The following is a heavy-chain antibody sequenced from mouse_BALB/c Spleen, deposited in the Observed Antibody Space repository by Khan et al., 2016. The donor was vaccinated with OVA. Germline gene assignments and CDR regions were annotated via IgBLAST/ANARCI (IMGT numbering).Heavy chain of an antibody. J-gene: IGHJ2*01. D-gene: IGHD1-1*02. CDR1: GYSFTGYF. Sequence: VQLQQSGPELVKPGASVKISCKASGYSFTGYFMNWVMQSHGKSLEWIGRINPHIGETFYNQKFKGKATLTVDESSSTAYMQLRSLASEDSAVYYCARSYGGDFDYWGQSTTLTVSS. V-gene: IGHV1-20*02. CDR2: INPHIGET. CDR3: ARSYGGDFDY.